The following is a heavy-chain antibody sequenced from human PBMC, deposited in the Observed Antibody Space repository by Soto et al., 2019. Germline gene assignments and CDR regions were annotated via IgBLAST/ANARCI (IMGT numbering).Heavy chain of an antibody. D-gene: IGHD6-13*01. V-gene: IGHV4-31*03. CDR1: GGSIHSGGYY. CDR2: IYFTGST. CDR3: VREAATLVNNRYDYYGLDV. J-gene: IGHJ6*02. Sequence: QVKMQESGPGLVKPSQTLSLTCTVSGGSIHSGGYYWTWIRQHPGKGLEWIGNIYFTGSTYYNPSLKRRITISVDRSKNQFHLNLNSVTDADTAVYYCVREAATLVNNRYDYYGLDVWGQGTTVTVSS.